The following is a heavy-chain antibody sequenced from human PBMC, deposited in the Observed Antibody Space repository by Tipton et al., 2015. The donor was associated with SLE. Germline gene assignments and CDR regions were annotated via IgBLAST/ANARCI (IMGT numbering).Heavy chain of an antibody. CDR1: DDSITTDY. V-gene: IGHV4-59*13. Sequence: TLSLTCTVSDDSITTDYWTWIRQPPGKGLEYIGYVSYSGVTNSNPSLQSRVTMSIDASKKQASLRLSSVTAADTAVYYCASSPGVTLFRVVTYFDLWGQGILVTVSS. J-gene: IGHJ4*02. CDR3: ASSPGVTLFRVVTYFDL. CDR2: VSYSGVT. D-gene: IGHD3-3*01.